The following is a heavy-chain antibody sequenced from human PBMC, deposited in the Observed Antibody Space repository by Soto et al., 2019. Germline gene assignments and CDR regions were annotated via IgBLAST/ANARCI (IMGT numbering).Heavy chain of an antibody. Sequence: SETLSLTCTVSGGSISSASYYWSWIRQHPGKGLEWIGYISHSGSTYYTPSLKSRVIISADTSKNQFSVNLTSVTAADTAVYYCAREYTYGSNFFDCWGQGALVTVSS. CDR1: GGSISSASYY. CDR3: AREYTYGSNFFDC. CDR2: ISHSGST. D-gene: IGHD5-18*01. V-gene: IGHV4-31*03. J-gene: IGHJ4*02.